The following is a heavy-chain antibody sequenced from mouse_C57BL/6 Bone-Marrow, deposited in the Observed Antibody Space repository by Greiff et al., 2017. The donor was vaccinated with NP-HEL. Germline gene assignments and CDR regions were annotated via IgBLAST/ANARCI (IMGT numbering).Heavy chain of an antibody. J-gene: IGHJ2*01. CDR1: GYSITSGYY. CDR3: ARVHYYGYYFDY. V-gene: IGHV3-6*02. D-gene: IGHD1-2*01. Sequence: EVKLVESGPGLVKPSQSLSLTCSVTGYSITSGYYWNWIRQFPGNKLEWMGYISYDGSNNYNPSLKNRISITRDTSKNQFFLKLNSVTTEDTATYYCARVHYYGYYFDYWGQGTTLTVSS. CDR2: ISYDGSN.